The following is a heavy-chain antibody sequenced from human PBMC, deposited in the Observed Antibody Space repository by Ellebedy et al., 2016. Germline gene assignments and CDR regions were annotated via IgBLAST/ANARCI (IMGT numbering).Heavy chain of an antibody. Sequence: GESLKISCKGSGYRFSNYWIGWVRQMPGKGLEWMGVIYPGDSDTRYSPSFQGQVTISADKSISTAYLQWSSLKASDTAMYYCARHGRGITMVRGYYYGMDVWGQGTTVTVSS. V-gene: IGHV5-51*01. CDR3: ARHGRGITMVRGYYYGMDV. CDR2: IYPGDSDT. CDR1: GYRFSNYW. D-gene: IGHD3-10*01. J-gene: IGHJ6*02.